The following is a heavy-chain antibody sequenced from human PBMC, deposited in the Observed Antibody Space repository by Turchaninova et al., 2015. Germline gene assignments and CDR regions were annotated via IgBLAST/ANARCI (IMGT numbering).Heavy chain of an antibody. CDR1: GGSFSGYY. CDR2: INHIGRT. Sequence: QVQLHQWGAGLLKHSEPIALTCAVYGGSFSGYYWSWTRHPPGKGRWWIGEINHIGRTKDNPSLKSRVNILVDTSKNQFSLILNSVTAADTAVYYCARGGMTPIRVDYWGQGALVTVSS. D-gene: IGHD2-21*02. CDR3: ARGGMTPIRVDY. J-gene: IGHJ4*02. V-gene: IGHV4-34*01.